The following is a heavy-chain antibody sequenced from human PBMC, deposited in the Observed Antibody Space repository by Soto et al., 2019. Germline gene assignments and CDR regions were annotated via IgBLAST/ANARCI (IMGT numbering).Heavy chain of an antibody. CDR1: GFTFSSYA. D-gene: IGHD3-9*01. CDR3: AKDQARTFRYFDWSPTSYYYYGMDV. J-gene: IGHJ6*02. CDR2: ISGSGGST. Sequence: PGGSLRLSCAASGFTFSSYAMSWVRQAPGKGLEWVSAISGSGGSTYYADSVKGRFTISRDNSKNTLYLQMNSLRAEDTAVYYCAKDQARTFRYFDWSPTSYYYYGMDVWGQGTTVTVSS. V-gene: IGHV3-23*01.